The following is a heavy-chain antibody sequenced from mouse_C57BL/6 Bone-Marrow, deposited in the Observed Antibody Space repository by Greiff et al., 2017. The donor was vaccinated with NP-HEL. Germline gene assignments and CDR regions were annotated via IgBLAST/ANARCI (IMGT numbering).Heavy chain of an antibody. CDR2: ISSGGSYT. D-gene: IGHD1-1*02. CDR1: GFTFSSYG. J-gene: IGHJ4*01. CDR3: ARHSEGVDAMGY. Sequence: DVMLVESGGDLVKPGGSLKLSCAASGFTFSSYGMSWVRQTPDKRLEWVATISSGGSYTYYPDSVKGRFTISRDNAKNTLYLQMSSLKSEDTAMYYCARHSEGVDAMGYWGHGPSVTVSS. V-gene: IGHV5-6*02.